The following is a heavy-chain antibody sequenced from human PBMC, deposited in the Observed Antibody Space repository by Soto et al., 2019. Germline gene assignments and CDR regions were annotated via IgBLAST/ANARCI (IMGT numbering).Heavy chain of an antibody. CDR1: GFAFSSYG. CDR2: ISDSGSSI. J-gene: IGHJ4*02. D-gene: IGHD4-4*01. V-gene: IGHV3-48*03. CDR3: ARDLGPDYSRGY. Sequence: EVRLVESGGGLVSPGGSLRLSCAASGFAFSSYGLNWVRQAPGRGLEWISYISDSGSSIYYVDTVKGRFTASRDNAKNSVYLQMNSLRAGDTAVYYCARDLGPDYSRGYWGQGTLVTVSS.